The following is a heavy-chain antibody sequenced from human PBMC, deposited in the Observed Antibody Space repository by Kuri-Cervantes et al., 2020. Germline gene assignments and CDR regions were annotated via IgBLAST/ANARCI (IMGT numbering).Heavy chain of an antibody. V-gene: IGHV1-8*01. Sequence: ASVKVSCKASGYTFTSYDINWVRQATGQGLEWMGWMNPNSGNTGYAQKFQGRVTMTRNTSISTAYMELSSLRAEDTAVYYCARESVAGTNGPWYYFDYWGQGTLVTVSS. CDR3: ARESVAGTNGPWYYFDY. D-gene: IGHD6-19*01. J-gene: IGHJ4*02. CDR1: GYTFTSYD. CDR2: MNPNSGNT.